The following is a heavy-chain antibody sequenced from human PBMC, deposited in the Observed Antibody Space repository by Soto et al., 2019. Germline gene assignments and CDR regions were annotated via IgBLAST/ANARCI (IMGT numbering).Heavy chain of an antibody. V-gene: IGHV4-34*01. J-gene: IGHJ6*02. CDR1: GGSFSNYY. CDR2: INHSGST. Sequence: PSETLSLTCAVYGGSFSNYYWSWIRQPPGKGLEWIGEINHSGSTNYNPSLKSRVTISVDTSKNQFSLKLSSVTAADTAVYYCARGPGLVTAIDYYYYGMDVWGQGTTVTVSS. D-gene: IGHD2-21*02. CDR3: ARGPGLVTAIDYYYYGMDV.